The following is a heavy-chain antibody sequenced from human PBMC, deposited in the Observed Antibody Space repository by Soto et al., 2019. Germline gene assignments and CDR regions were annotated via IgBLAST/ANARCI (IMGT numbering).Heavy chain of an antibody. CDR2: IYPGDSDA. Sequence: GESLQISCKGSGYSFTTYWIAWVRQMPGKGLEWMGIIYPGDSDARYSPSFQGQVTFSADKSINTTYLHLNSLEASDTAMYFCTRGDTSMGFDYWGQGTLVTVSS. CDR1: GYSFTTYW. D-gene: IGHD5-18*01. J-gene: IGHJ4*02. V-gene: IGHV5-51*01. CDR3: TRGDTSMGFDY.